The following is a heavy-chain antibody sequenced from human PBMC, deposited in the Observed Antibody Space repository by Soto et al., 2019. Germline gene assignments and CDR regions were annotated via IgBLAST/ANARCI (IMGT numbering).Heavy chain of an antibody. V-gene: IGHV4-59*01. D-gene: IGHD3-22*01. CDR2: IYYSGST. J-gene: IGHJ4*02. CDR1: GGSISSYY. CDR3: ARGTDYYDSSGYYSFDY. Sequence: SETLSLTCTVSGGSISSYYWSWIRQPPGKGLEWIGYIYYSGSTNYNPSLKSRVTISVDTSKNQFSLKLSSVTAADTAVYYCARGTDYYDSSGYYSFDYWGQGTLVTVSS.